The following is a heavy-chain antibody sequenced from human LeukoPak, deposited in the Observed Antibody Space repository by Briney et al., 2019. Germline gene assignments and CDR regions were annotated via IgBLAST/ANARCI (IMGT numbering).Heavy chain of an antibody. CDR2: IHYDGSNK. Sequence: GGSLRLSCAASGFTFSSYGMHWVRQAPGKGLEWVAFIHYDGSNKYYADSVKGRFTISRDNAKNSLYLQMNSLRAEDTAVYYCARARDIWVISYFDYWGQGTLVTVSS. CDR1: GFTFSSYG. J-gene: IGHJ4*02. CDR3: ARARDIWVISYFDY. D-gene: IGHD3-22*01. V-gene: IGHV3-30*02.